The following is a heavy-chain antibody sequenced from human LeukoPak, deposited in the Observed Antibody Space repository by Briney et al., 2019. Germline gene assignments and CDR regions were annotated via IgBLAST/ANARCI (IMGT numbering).Heavy chain of an antibody. CDR3: ARSGVGYYDFWSGYSHENWFDP. D-gene: IGHD3-3*01. CDR1: GGSFSGYY. J-gene: IGHJ5*02. CDR2: INHSGST. V-gene: IGHV4-34*01. Sequence: SETLSLTCAVYGGSFSGYYWSWIRQPPGKGLEWTGEINHSGSTNYNPSLKSRVTISVDTSKNQFSLKLSSVTAADTAVYYCARSGVGYYDFWSGYSHENWFDPWGQGTLVTVSS.